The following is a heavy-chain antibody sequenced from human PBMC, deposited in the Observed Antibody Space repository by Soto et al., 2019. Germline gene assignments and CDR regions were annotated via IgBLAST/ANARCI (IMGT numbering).Heavy chain of an antibody. CDR3: ARGGDWSHDAFDI. V-gene: IGHV3-11*01. D-gene: IGHD2-21*01. J-gene: IGHJ3*02. CDR1: GFTFCDYY. CDR2: IGSSESTI. Sequence: GGSLRISCAASGFTFCDYYVNGIRQAPGKGLEWVSYIGSSESTIYYADSVKGRFTISRDNAKNSLYLQMNSLRADDTAVYYCARGGDWSHDAFDIWGPGTMVTVSS.